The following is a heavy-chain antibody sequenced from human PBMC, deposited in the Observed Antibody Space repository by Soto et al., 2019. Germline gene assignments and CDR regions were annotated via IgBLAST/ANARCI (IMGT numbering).Heavy chain of an antibody. D-gene: IGHD6-6*01. CDR2: IIPIFGTA. CDR3: ARARRVAARPYYYYGMDV. V-gene: IGHV1-69*01. Sequence: QVQLVQSGAEVKKPGSSVKVSCKASGGTFSSYAISWVRQAPGQGLEWMGGIIPIFGTANYAQKFQGRVTITADESTSTAYMELSRLRSEDTAVYYCARARRVAARPYYYYGMDVWGQGTTVTVSS. J-gene: IGHJ6*02. CDR1: GGTFSSYA.